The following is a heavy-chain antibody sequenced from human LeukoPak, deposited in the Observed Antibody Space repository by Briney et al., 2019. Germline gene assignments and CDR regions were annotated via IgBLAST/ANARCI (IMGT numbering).Heavy chain of an antibody. CDR2: IYYSGST. J-gene: IGHJ4*02. Sequence: PSETLSLTCRVSGGSFRTYYWSWIRQPPGKGLDWIGFIYYSGSTDYNPSLKSRVTISVDTSKKQFSLKLSSVTAADTAVYYCARGVVLTGYPLDFWGRGTLVTVSS. V-gene: IGHV4-59*01. D-gene: IGHD3-9*01. CDR1: GGSFRTYY. CDR3: ARGVVLTGYPLDF.